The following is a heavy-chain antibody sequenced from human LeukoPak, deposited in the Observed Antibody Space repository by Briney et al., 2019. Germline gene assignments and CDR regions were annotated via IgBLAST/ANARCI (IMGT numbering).Heavy chain of an antibody. CDR3: ARERVVTAVQYYFDY. J-gene: IGHJ4*02. Sequence: GGSLRLSCAASGFTFSNYWMSWVRQAPGKGPEWVANIKQDGSEKYYVDSVKGRFTISRDNAKSSLSLQMNSLRAEDTAVYYCARERVVTAVQYYFDYWGQGTLVTVSS. D-gene: IGHD2-21*02. V-gene: IGHV3-7*01. CDR1: GFTFSNYW. CDR2: IKQDGSEK.